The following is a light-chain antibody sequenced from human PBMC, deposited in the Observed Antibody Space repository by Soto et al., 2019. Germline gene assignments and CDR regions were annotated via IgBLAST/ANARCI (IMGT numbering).Light chain of an antibody. CDR1: QSIATY. J-gene: IGKJ1*01. CDR2: AAS. CDR3: QQSYSTPRT. V-gene: IGKV1-39*01. Sequence: DIQLTQSPSSLSASVGDRATISCRASQSIATYLNWYQQKPGKAPKLLIYAASSLQSGVPSRFSGGGSGTDFTLTISSLQPEDFATYYCQQSYSTPRTFGQGTKVDIK.